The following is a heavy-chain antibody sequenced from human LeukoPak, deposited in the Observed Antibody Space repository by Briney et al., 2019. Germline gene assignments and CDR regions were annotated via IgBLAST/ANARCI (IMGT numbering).Heavy chain of an antibody. CDR3: ARVVSDWWLYYYYYMDV. D-gene: IGHD2-15*01. CDR1: GYTFTSYG. Sequence: GASVKVSCKASGYTFTSYGISWVRQAPGQGLEWMGWISAYNGNTNYAQKLQGRVTMTTDTSTSTAYMELRSLRSDDTAVYYCARVVSDWWLYYYYYMDVWGKGTTVTVSS. J-gene: IGHJ6*03. V-gene: IGHV1-18*01. CDR2: ISAYNGNT.